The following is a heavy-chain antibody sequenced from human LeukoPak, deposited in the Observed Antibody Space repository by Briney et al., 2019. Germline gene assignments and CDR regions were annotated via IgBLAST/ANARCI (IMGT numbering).Heavy chain of an antibody. D-gene: IGHD3-9*01. CDR2: INQGGST. CDR1: GGSFSGHY. V-gene: IGHV4-34*01. Sequence: PSETLSPTCAVSGGSFSGHYWRWIRQPPGRGREWVGEINQGGSTNYNPSLKSRVTISVETSKNQFSLNLSSVTAADTAVYYCARHTTGYYWGYYGMDVWGQGTTVTVSS. J-gene: IGHJ6*02. CDR3: ARHTTGYYWGYYGMDV.